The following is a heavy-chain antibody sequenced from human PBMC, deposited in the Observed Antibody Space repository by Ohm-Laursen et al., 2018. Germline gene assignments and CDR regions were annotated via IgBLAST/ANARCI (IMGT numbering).Heavy chain of an antibody. D-gene: IGHD3-22*01. J-gene: IGHJ4*02. Sequence: SSLRLSCTASGFTFDDYAMHWVRQAPGKGLEWVSGISWNSVNIGYADSVAGRFTISRDNAKNSLYLQMNSLRAEDTALYYCAKDMDRSGRIVVFDYWGQGTPVTVSS. CDR1: GFTFDDYA. CDR2: ISWNSVNI. V-gene: IGHV3-9*01. CDR3: AKDMDRSGRIVVFDY.